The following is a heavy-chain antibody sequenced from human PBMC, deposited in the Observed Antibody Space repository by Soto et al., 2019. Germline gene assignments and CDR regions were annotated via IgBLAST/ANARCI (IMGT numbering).Heavy chain of an antibody. Sequence: GGSLRLSCAASGFTVSSNYMSWVRQAPGKGLKWVSVIYSGGSTYYADSVKGRFTISRDNSKNTLYLQMNSLRAEDTVVYYCASGSVMITTPGDAFDIWGQGTMVTVS. CDR1: GFTVSSNY. CDR3: ASGSVMITTPGDAFDI. J-gene: IGHJ3*02. V-gene: IGHV3-66*01. CDR2: IYSGGST. D-gene: IGHD3-16*01.